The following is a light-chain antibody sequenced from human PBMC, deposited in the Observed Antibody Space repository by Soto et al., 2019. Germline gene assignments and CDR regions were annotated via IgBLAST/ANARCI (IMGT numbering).Light chain of an antibody. V-gene: IGLV2-11*01. Sequence: LTQPRSVSGSPGQSVTISCTGTRSDVGGYDYVSWYQQYPGKAPKLMIYDVIKRPSGVPDRFSGSKSGNTASLTISGLQAEDEADYYCCSYAGSYNVVFGGGTKLTVL. CDR2: DVI. CDR1: RSDVGGYDY. CDR3: CSYAGSYNVV. J-gene: IGLJ2*01.